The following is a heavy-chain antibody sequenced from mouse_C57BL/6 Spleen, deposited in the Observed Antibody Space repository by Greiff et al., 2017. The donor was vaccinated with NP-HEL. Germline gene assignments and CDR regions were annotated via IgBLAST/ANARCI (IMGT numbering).Heavy chain of an antibody. J-gene: IGHJ4*01. CDR3: ARHPYDYDVRYYAMDY. CDR1: GFTFSSYG. Sequence: EVKLVESGGDLVKPGGSLKLSCAASGFTFSSYGMSWVRQTPDSVKGRFTISRDNAKNTLYLQMSSLKSEDTAMYYCARHPYDYDVRYYAMDYWGQGTSVTVSS. V-gene: IGHV5-6*02. D-gene: IGHD2-4*01.